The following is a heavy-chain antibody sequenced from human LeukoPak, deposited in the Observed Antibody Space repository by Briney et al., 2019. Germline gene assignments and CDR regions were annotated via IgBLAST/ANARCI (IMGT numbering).Heavy chain of an antibody. Sequence: GGSLRLSCAASGFTFSSYLMSWVRQAPGKGLEWVANIKLDGTEEYYVDSVKGRFTISRDNAKNSLYLQMNSLRAEDTAVYYCARGDVAYWGQGTLVTVSS. CDR3: ARGDVAY. J-gene: IGHJ4*02. CDR2: IKLDGTEE. CDR1: GFTFSSYL. V-gene: IGHV3-7*01.